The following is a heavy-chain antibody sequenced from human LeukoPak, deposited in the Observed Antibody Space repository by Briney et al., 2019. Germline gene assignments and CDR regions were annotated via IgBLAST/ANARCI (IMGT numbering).Heavy chain of an antibody. CDR2: IRYDGSNK. CDR1: GFTFSSYG. CDR3: AKVGSLYFYYYYMDV. V-gene: IGHV3-30*02. J-gene: IGHJ6*03. Sequence: PGGSLRLSCAASGFTFSSYGMHWVRQAPGKGLEWVAFIRYDGSNKYYADSVKGRFTISRDNSKNTLYLQMNSLRAEDTAVYYCAKVGSLYFYYYYMDVWGKGTTVTVSS. D-gene: IGHD3-16*01.